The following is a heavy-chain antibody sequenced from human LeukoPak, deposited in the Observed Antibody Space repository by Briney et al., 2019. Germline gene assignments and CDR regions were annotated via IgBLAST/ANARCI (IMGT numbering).Heavy chain of an antibody. Sequence: SETLSLTCTVSGGSISSYYWSWIRQSPGKGLEWIGYIYSSGNTDYNPSLKSRVTISVDTSKSQFSLKLSSVTAADTAIYYCARDPSTFYFDYWGQGALVTVSS. J-gene: IGHJ4*02. V-gene: IGHV4-59*01. CDR3: ARDPSTFYFDY. CDR1: GGSISSYY. CDR2: IYSSGNT.